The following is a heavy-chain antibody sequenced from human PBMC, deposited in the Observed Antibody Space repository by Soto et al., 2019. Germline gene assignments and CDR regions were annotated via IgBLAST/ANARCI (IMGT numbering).Heavy chain of an antibody. CDR2: ISAYNGNT. D-gene: IGHD3-16*01. V-gene: IGHV1-18*01. CDR1: GYTFTSYG. J-gene: IGHJ3*02. Sequence: GASVKVSCKASGYTFTSYGISWVRQAPGQGLEWMGWISAYNGNTNYAQKLQGGVTMTTDTSTSTAYMELRSLRSDDTAVYYCAREFFPYYDYVWGFDAFDIWGQGTMVTVSS. CDR3: AREFFPYYDYVWGFDAFDI.